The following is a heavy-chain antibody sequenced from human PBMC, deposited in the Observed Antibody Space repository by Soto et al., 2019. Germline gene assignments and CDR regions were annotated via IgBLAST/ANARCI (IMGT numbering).Heavy chain of an antibody. CDR2: IFPGDSDT. CDR3: VRPNFGALTHFDF. Sequence: GESLKISCKAIGYTFTNYWIGWVRQTPGRGLEWMGIIFPGDSDTRYNPSFEGQVTVSADESISTAYLQWNTLKASDTAMYYCVRPNFGALTHFDFWGQGTLVTVSS. V-gene: IGHV5-51*01. D-gene: IGHD3-16*01. J-gene: IGHJ4*02. CDR1: GYTFTNYW.